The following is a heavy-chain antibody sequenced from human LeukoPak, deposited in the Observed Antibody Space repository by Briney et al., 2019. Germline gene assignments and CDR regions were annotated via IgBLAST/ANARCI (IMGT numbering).Heavy chain of an antibody. V-gene: IGHV4-30-4*01. J-gene: IGHJ4*02. CDR3: ARNMGASSSHSFDY. CDR2: ISYSGST. CDR1: GGSINIGDYY. D-gene: IGHD1-26*01. Sequence: PSQTLSLTCTVSGGSINIGDYYWRSIRQPPGKGLEWIGYISYSGSTYYNPSLKSRTTISVNTSKNQFSLKLSSVTAADTALYFCARNMGASSSHSFDYWGQGTLVTVSS.